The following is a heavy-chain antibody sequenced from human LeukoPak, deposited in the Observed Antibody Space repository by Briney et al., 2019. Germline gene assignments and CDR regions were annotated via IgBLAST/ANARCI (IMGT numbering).Heavy chain of an antibody. CDR2: IIPIFGTA. D-gene: IGHD3-3*01. J-gene: IGHJ4*02. V-gene: IGHV1-69*05. CDR3: ARGHYDFWSGDPKIPFDY. Sequence: SVKVSCKASGGTFSSYAISWVRQAPGQGREWMGGIIPIFGTANYAQEFQGRVTITTDESTSTAYMELSSLRSEDTAVYYCARGHYDFWSGDPKIPFDYWGQGTLVTVSS. CDR1: GGTFSSYA.